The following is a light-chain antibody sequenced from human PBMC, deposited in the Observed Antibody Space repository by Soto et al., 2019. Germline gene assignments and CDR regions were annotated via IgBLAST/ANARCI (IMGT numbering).Light chain of an antibody. V-gene: IGKV1-5*01. J-gene: IGKJ1*01. CDR1: QSISSW. CDR3: KHNTSYPQP. CDR2: DAS. Sequence: DIQMTQSPSTPSASVGDRVTLTCRASQSISSWLAWYQQKPGKAPKLLIYDASRLESGGPQSSSGSGSGTKFPLPIGRLQPDDFATYYGKHNTSYPQPSGKGTKVNI.